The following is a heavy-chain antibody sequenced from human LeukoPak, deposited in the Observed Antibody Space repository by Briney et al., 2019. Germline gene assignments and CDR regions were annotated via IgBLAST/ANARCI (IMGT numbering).Heavy chain of an antibody. CDR2: INPNSGAT. V-gene: IGHV1-2*02. D-gene: IGHD3-10*01. CDR3: ARGRFGERDNWFDP. J-gene: IGHJ5*02. Sequence: ASVKVSCKASGYTFTGYYIHWVRQAPGQGLEWMAWINPNSGATNYAQKFQGRVSMTRDTSISTAYMALSRLTSDDTAVYFCARGRFGERDNWFDPWGQGTLVTVSS. CDR1: GYTFTGYY.